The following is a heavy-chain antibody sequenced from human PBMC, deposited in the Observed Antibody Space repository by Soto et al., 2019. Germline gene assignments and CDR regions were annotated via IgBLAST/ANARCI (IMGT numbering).Heavy chain of an antibody. Sequence: QVQLQESGPGLVKPSETLSLTCTVSGGSVSSDSYYWSWIRQPPGKGLEWIGYIYYSGSTKYNPSLNSRVTISVDTSKNQFSLKLSSVTAADTAVYSCARDHGWGVITPNWDNWFDPWGQGTLVTVSS. D-gene: IGHD7-27*01. J-gene: IGHJ5*02. CDR2: IYYSGST. V-gene: IGHV4-61*01. CDR3: ARDHGWGVITPNWDNWFDP. CDR1: GGSVSSDSYY.